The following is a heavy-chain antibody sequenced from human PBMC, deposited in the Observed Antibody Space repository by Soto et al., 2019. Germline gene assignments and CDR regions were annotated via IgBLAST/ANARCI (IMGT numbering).Heavy chain of an antibody. CDR2: ISGSGGTI. CDR3: ARETGLRSSGWSYYFDF. D-gene: IGHD6-19*01. J-gene: IGHJ4*02. CDR1: GFTLSSYS. V-gene: IGHV3-48*02. Sequence: EVQLVESGGGMVQPGGSLRVSCAASGFTLSSYSMHWVRQAPGKGLEWVSYISGSGGTIYYADSVKGRFTISRDNAKNSLAAQMNRLRDEDTAVYFCARETGLRSSGWSYYFDFWGQGTRVTVSS.